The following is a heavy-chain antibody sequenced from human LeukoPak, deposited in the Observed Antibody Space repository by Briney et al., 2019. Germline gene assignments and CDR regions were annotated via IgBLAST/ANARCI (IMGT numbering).Heavy chain of an antibody. Sequence: ASVKVSCKASGYTFTSYGISWVRQAPGQGLEWMGWINPNSGGTNYAQKFQGRVTMTRDTSISTAYMELSRLRSDDTAVYYCARDPRGDYFDYWGQGTLVTVSS. D-gene: IGHD3-10*01. CDR2: INPNSGGT. CDR1: GYTFTSYG. V-gene: IGHV1-2*02. CDR3: ARDPRGDYFDY. J-gene: IGHJ4*02.